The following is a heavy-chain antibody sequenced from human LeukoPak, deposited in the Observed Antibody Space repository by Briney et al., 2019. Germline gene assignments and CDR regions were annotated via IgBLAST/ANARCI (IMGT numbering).Heavy chain of an antibody. CDR3: AGKANFDY. J-gene: IGHJ4*02. D-gene: IGHD5-12*01. CDR1: GAYTSSYY. CDR2: IYNSGST. V-gene: IGHV4-59*01. Sequence: SETLSLTCTFCGAYTSSYYWSWIRQPPGKGLEWIGYIYNSGSTNYNPSLKSRVTISLDTSKNQFSLKLSSVTAADTAVYYCAGKANFDYWGQGTLVTVSS.